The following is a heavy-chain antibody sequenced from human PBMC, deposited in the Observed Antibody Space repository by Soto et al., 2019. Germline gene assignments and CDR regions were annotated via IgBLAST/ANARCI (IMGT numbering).Heavy chain of an antibody. CDR2: IYYSGST. J-gene: IGHJ5*02. Sequence: QVQLQESGPGLVKPSETLSLSCTVSGGSVSSDSYHWCWIRQPPGKGLEWIGNIYYSGSTNYNPSLKSRVPISLDTSKNQFSLKLSSVTAADTAVYYCATRVGATPPRTWGQGTLVIVSS. CDR3: ATRVGATPPRT. V-gene: IGHV4-61*01. CDR1: GGSVSSDSYH. D-gene: IGHD1-26*01.